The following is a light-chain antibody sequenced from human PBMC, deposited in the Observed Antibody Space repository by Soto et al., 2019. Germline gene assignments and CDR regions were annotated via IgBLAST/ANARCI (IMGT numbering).Light chain of an antibody. V-gene: IGKV3-15*01. CDR1: QSVSSN. J-gene: IGKJ5*01. CDR3: QQFNYWPLIT. CDR2: GAS. Sequence: EILLAQSPATLSVSPGKRATLSCSASQSVSSNLSWYQQIPGRAPRLLIYGASTTASGIAARFSASGSGTEFTLTISSLQSEDFAVYYCQQFNYWPLITFGQGTRLEIK.